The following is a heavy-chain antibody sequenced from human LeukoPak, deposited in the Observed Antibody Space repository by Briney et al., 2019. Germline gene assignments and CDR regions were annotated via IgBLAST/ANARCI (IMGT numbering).Heavy chain of an antibody. V-gene: IGHV3-30*02. Sequence: PGGSLRLSCAASGFTFSSYGMHWVRQAPGKGLEWVAFIRYDGSNKYYADSVKGRFTISRDNSKNTLYLQMNSLRAEDTAVYYCAKIEAPGNSYGLGSYWGQGTLVTVST. CDR3: AKIEAPGNSYGLGSY. CDR2: IRYDGSNK. J-gene: IGHJ4*02. CDR1: GFTFSSYG. D-gene: IGHD5-18*01.